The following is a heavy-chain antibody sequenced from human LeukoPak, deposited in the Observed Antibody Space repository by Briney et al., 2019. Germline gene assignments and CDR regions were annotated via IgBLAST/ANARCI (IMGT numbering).Heavy chain of an antibody. CDR3: ARDFGYCSSTSCYRHYYYYYYMDV. V-gene: IGHV3-21*01. Sequence: GGSLRLSCAASGFTFSSYSMNWVRQAPGKGLEWVSSISSSSSYIYYADSVKGRFTISRDNAKNSLYLQMNSLRAEDTAVYYCARDFGYCSSTSCYRHYYYYYYMDVWGKGTTVTVSS. J-gene: IGHJ6*03. D-gene: IGHD2-2*01. CDR2: ISSSSSYI. CDR1: GFTFSSYS.